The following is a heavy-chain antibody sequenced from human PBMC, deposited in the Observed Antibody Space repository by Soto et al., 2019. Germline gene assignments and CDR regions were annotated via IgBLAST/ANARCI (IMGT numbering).Heavy chain of an antibody. CDR3: AKPVEYSYGPEYFQH. CDR2: ISSSSSYT. Sequence: GGSLRLSCAASGFTFSDYYMSWIRQAPGKGLEWVSYISSSSSYTNYADSVKGRFTISRDNAKNSLYLQMNSLRAEDTAVYYCAKPVEYSYGPEYFQHWGQGTLVTVSS. V-gene: IGHV3-11*03. CDR1: GFTFSDYY. J-gene: IGHJ1*01. D-gene: IGHD5-18*01.